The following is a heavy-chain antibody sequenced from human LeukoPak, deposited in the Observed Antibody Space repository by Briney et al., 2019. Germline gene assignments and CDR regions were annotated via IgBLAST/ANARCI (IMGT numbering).Heavy chain of an antibody. CDR2: ISSSGSTI. V-gene: IGHV3-48*03. CDR1: GFTFSSYE. CDR3: ARDHYEYSSGWYLDY. J-gene: IGHJ4*02. D-gene: IGHD6-19*01. Sequence: GGSLRLSCAASGFTFSSYEMNWVRQAPGKGLEWVSYISSSGSTIYYADSVKGRFTISRDNAKNSLYLQMDSLRAEDTAVYYCARDHYEYSSGWYLDYWGQGTLVTVSS.